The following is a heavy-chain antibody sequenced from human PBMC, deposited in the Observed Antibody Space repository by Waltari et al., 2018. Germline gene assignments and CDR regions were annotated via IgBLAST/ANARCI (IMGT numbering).Heavy chain of an antibody. CDR2: IYYSGST. D-gene: IGHD6-19*01. Sequence: QVQLQESGPGLVKPSETLSLTCTVSGCSISSYYWSWIRQPPGKGLEWIGYIYYSGSTNYNPSLKSRVTISVDTSKNQFSLKLSSVTAADTAVYYCARRVGEVAVFDYWGQGTLVTVSS. V-gene: IGHV4-59*01. CDR1: GCSISSYY. J-gene: IGHJ4*02. CDR3: ARRVGEVAVFDY.